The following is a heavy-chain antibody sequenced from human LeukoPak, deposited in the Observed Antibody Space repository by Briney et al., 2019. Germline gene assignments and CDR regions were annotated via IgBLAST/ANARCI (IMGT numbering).Heavy chain of an antibody. Sequence: SVTVSCTASGFTVTISAVQWGRHARGQRLEWIGCIVVGSGNTNYAQKFQERVTITKDMSTSTDYMEQSSLRSEDTAVYYCAADHGSGAFDIWGQGTMVTVSS. CDR1: GFTVTISA. J-gene: IGHJ3*02. D-gene: IGHD3-10*01. CDR3: AADHGSGAFDI. V-gene: IGHV1-58*01. CDR2: IVVGSGNT.